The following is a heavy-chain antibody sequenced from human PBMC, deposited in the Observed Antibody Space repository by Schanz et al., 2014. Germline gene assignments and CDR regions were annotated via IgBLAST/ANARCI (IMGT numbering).Heavy chain of an antibody. D-gene: IGHD6-13*01. V-gene: IGHV1-3*01. CDR3: ARSGSSNWFFFDY. CDR2: INAGTGNT. CDR1: GYSFTPFP. Sequence: QVQLVQSWAEVKGPGASVKVSCKASGYSFTPFPIHWVRQAPGQRLEWMGWINAGTGNTEYSQKFQGRVTITRDTLASTAYMEVSSLRSEDTAVYYCARSGSSNWFFFDYWGQGTRVTVSS. J-gene: IGHJ4*02.